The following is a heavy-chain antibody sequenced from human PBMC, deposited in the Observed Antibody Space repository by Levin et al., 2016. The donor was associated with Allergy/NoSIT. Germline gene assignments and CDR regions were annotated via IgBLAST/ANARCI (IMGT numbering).Heavy chain of an antibody. V-gene: IGHV4-30-4*01. D-gene: IGHD3-10*01. CDR3: ARDLGLYGSGSHSYFDY. Sequence: WIRQPPGKGLEWIGYVHYSGRTYYNVSLKSRLSISLDASENQFSLSLSSVTAADTAVYYCARDLGLYGSGSHSYFDYWGQGTLVTVSS. CDR2: VHYSGRT. J-gene: IGHJ4*02.